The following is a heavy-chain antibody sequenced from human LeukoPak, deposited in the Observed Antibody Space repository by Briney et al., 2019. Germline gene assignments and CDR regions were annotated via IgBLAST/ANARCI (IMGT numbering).Heavy chain of an antibody. CDR3: ARDGYYGSGSYPYYYGMDV. CDR1: GYTFTGYY. J-gene: IGHJ6*02. D-gene: IGHD3-10*01. CDR2: INPNSGGT. Sequence: AASVKVSCKASGYTFTGYYMHWVRQAPGQGLEWMGRINPNSGGTNYAQKLQGRVTMTTDTSTSTAYMELRSLRSDDTAVYYCARDGYYGSGSYPYYYGMDVWGQGTTVTVSS. V-gene: IGHV1-2*06.